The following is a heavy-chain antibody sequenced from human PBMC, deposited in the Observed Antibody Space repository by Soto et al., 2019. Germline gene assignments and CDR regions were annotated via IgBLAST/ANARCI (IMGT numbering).Heavy chain of an antibody. D-gene: IGHD5-12*01. J-gene: IGHJ6*02. CDR3: ARHRGGYSGYDSYYYGMDV. Sequence: SETLSLTCTVSGGSISSSSYYWGWIRQPPGKGLEWIGSIYYSGSTYYNPSLKSRVTISVDTSKNQFSLKLSSVTTADTAVYYCARHRGGYSGYDSYYYGMDVWGQGTTVTVSS. CDR2: IYYSGST. CDR1: GGSISSSSYY. V-gene: IGHV4-39*01.